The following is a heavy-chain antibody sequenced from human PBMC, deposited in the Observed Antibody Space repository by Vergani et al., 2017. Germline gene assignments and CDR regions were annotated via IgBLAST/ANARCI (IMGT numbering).Heavy chain of an antibody. D-gene: IGHD2-2*02. CDR2: IRYDGSNK. CDR3: AREGCSSTSCYSIAVGVHAFDI. V-gene: IGHV3-30*02. CDR1: GFTFSSYG. J-gene: IGHJ3*02. Sequence: QVQLVESGGGVVQPGGSLRLSCAASGFTFSSYGMHWVRQAPGKGLEWVAFIRYDGSNKYYADSVKGRFTISRDNSKNTLYLQMNSLRAEDTAVYYCAREGCSSTSCYSIAVGVHAFDIWGQGTMVTVSS.